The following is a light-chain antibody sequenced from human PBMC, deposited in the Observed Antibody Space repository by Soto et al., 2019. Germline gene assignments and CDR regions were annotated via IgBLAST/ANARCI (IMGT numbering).Light chain of an antibody. Sequence: EIQMTQSPCSLSASVGDRVTITCRASQGISNYLAWYQPKPGKVPKPLIYAASPLQSGVPSRFTGSGSGTDFPLPISSLQPEDVETYYSTQYFGQGTKVDIK. CDR1: QGISNY. CDR2: AAS. V-gene: IGKV1-27*01. CDR3: TQY. J-gene: IGKJ1*01.